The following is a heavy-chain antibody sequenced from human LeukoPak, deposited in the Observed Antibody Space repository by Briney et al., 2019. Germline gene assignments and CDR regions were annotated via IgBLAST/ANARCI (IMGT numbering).Heavy chain of an antibody. CDR1: GFIFSSSW. V-gene: IGHV3-7*03. Sequence: GGSLRLSCAASGFIFSSSWMSWVRQAPGKGLEWVANIKQDGSEKYYVDSVKGRFTVSRDNAKNSLYLQMNSLRAEDTAVYFCVRAQYSSDTWGQGTLVTVSS. J-gene: IGHJ5*02. D-gene: IGHD6-19*01. CDR2: IKQDGSEK. CDR3: VRAQYSSDT.